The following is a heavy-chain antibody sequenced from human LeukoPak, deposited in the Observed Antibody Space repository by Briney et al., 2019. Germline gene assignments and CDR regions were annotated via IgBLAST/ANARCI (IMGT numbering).Heavy chain of an antibody. J-gene: IGHJ4*02. CDR3: ARRWDISAPFAYDY. CDR2: IYYTGST. D-gene: IGHD3-22*01. V-gene: IGHV4-39*01. CDR1: GGSISGSSYY. Sequence: SETLSLTCTVSGGSISGSSYYWGWIRQPPGKGLEWIAIIYYTGSTYYNPSLKSRVTISVDASKNQFSLKLSSVTAADTAVYYCARRWDISAPFAYDYWGQGTLVTVSS.